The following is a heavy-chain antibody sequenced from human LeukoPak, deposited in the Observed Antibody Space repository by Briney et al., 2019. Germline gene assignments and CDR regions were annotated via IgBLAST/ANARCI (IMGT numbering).Heavy chain of an antibody. CDR3: ASYSGSYISN. Sequence: GGSLRLSCATSGFTFTTFWMHWVRQAPGKGLEWVSSISSSSSYIYYADSVKGRFTISRDNAKNSLYLQMNSLRAEDTAVYYCASYSGSYISNWGQGTLVTVSS. CDR2: ISSSSSYI. CDR1: GFTFTTFW. J-gene: IGHJ4*02. D-gene: IGHD1-26*01. V-gene: IGHV3-21*01.